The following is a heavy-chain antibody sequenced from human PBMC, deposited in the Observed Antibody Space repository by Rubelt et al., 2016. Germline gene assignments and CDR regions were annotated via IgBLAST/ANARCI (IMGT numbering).Heavy chain of an antibody. Sequence: EVQLVESGGGLVQPGRSLRLSCAASGFTFDDYAMHWVRQAPGKGLEWVSGISWNSGSIGYADSVKGRFTISRDNTKNSLYLQMNSLRAEDTAVYYCAKDIPPMVRGVITRGFDYWGQGTLVTVSS. V-gene: IGHV3-9*01. CDR2: ISWNSGSI. D-gene: IGHD3-10*01. CDR1: GFTFDDYA. CDR3: AKDIPPMVRGVITRGFDY. J-gene: IGHJ4*02.